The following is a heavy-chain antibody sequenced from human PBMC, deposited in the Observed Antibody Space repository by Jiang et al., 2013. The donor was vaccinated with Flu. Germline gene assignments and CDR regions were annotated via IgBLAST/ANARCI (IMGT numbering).Heavy chain of an antibody. V-gene: IGHV2-70*11. D-gene: IGHD3-16*01. CDR2: IDWDDDK. CDR1: GFSLSTSGMC. J-gene: IGHJ3*02. CDR3: ARSTSYWGCVDI. Sequence: TLTCTFSGFSLSTSGMCASWIRQPPGKALEWLARIDWDDDKYYSTSLKTRLTISKDTSKNQVVLTMTNMDPVDTATYYCARSTSYWGCVDIWGQGTMVTVSS.